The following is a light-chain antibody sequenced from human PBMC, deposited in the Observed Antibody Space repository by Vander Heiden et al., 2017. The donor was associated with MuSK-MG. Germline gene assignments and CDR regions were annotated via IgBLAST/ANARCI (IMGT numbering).Light chain of an antibody. CDR3: VLFVGYDMV. V-gene: IGLV8-61*01. J-gene: IGLJ2*01. CDR2: STN. Sequence: QTVVTQEPSFSVSPGGTVTLTCGLSSGSVSTNYYPSWYQQTPGQAPRTLIYSTNTRSSGVPDRFSGSILGNKAALTITGAQADDESEYYCVLFVGYDMVFGGGTKV. CDR1: SGSVSTNYY.